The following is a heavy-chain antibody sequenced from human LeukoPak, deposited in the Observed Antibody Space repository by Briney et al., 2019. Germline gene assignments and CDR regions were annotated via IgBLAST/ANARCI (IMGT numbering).Heavy chain of an antibody. D-gene: IGHD2-2*01. Sequence: GGSLRLSCAASGFIFSSYGMSWVRQPPGKGLEWVSAISGGGESTYYADSVKGRFTISRDNSRDTLYLQMNGLRAEDTALYYCAKRFHCSSTTCYGFDYWGQGTLVTVSS. CDR3: AKRFHCSSTTCYGFDY. CDR2: ISGGGEST. CDR1: GFIFSSYG. J-gene: IGHJ4*02. V-gene: IGHV3-23*01.